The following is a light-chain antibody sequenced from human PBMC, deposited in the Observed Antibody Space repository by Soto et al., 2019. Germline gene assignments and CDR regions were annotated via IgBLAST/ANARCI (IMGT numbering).Light chain of an antibody. Sequence: VLTQYHRTLSLSPGERATLSCRASQTLSSRHLAWYQQKPGQAPRLLIYGSSSRATDIPDRFSGSGSGTDFTLTISTLEPEDFAIYYCQQYGYSRTFGQGTKVDIK. J-gene: IGKJ1*01. V-gene: IGKV3-20*01. CDR3: QQYGYSRT. CDR2: GSS. CDR1: QTLSSRH.